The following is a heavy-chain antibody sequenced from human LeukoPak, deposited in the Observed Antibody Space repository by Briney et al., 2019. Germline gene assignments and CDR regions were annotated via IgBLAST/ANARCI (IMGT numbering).Heavy chain of an antibody. Sequence: ASVTVSLTPAAYTFTRYYMQWVRQAPGQGLEWMGWINPNNGGTDYAKKFQGRVTMTRDTSISTAYMKLSRLRSDDTAVYYCARGSQLFDYWGQGTLVTVSS. J-gene: IGHJ4*02. CDR3: ARGSQLFDY. CDR2: INPNNGGT. D-gene: IGHD1-1*01. V-gene: IGHV1-2*02. CDR1: AYTFTRYY.